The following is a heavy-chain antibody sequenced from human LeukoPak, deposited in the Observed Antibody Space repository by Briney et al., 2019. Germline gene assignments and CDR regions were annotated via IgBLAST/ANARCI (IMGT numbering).Heavy chain of an antibody. D-gene: IGHD4-11*01. Sequence: PGGSLRLSYAASGFTVSSNYMSWVRQAPGKGLEWVSVIYSGGSTYYADSVKGRFIISIDNSKNTLYLQMNSLRAEDTAVYYCARAGQYYFDYWGQGTLVTVSS. V-gene: IGHV3-53*01. J-gene: IGHJ4*02. CDR2: IYSGGST. CDR1: GFTVSSNY. CDR3: ARAGQYYFDY.